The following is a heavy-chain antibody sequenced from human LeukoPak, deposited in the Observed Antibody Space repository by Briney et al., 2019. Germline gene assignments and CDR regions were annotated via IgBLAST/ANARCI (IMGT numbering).Heavy chain of an antibody. V-gene: IGHV3-21*04. J-gene: IGHJ4*02. CDR3: ARAGLYNWNYEGTAYFDY. D-gene: IGHD1-7*01. CDR2: IDSSGGYM. CDR1: GFTFNTYS. Sequence: GGSLRLSCEASGFTFNTYSMNWARQAPGKGLEWVSSIDSSGGYMFYADSVKGRFIISRDNAKDSLYLQMNSLRVEDTALYYCARAGLYNWNYEGTAYFDYWGQGTLVTVSS.